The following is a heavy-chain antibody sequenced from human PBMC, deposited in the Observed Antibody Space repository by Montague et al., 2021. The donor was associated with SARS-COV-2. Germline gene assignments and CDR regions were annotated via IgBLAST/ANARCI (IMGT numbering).Heavy chain of an antibody. J-gene: IGHJ4*02. Sequence: SETLSLTCTVSGGSISSSSYYWGWIRQPPGKGLEWIGSIYYSGSTYYNPSLQSRVTISVDTSKNQFSLKLSSVTAADTAAYYCARVTKRVFKYVYDSCGYASDYWGQGTLVTVSS. CDR3: ARVTKRVFKYVYDSCGYASDY. V-gene: IGHV4-39*01. CDR2: IYYSGST. D-gene: IGHD3-22*01. CDR1: GGSISSSSYY.